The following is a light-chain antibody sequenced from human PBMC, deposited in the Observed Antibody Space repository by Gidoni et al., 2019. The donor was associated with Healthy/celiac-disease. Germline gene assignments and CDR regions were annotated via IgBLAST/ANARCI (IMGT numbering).Light chain of an antibody. Sequence: DIQMTQSPSSLSASVGDRVTITCRASQSIHSYLNWYQQKPGKAPKFLIYAASSLQSGVPSRFSGSGSGTDFTLTISSLQPEDFATYYCQQSYSTPYTFGQGTKLEIK. J-gene: IGKJ2*01. CDR2: AAS. CDR1: QSIHSY. CDR3: QQSYSTPYT. V-gene: IGKV1-39*01.